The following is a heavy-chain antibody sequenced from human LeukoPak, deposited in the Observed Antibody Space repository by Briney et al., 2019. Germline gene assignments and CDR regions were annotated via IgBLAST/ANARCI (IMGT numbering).Heavy chain of an antibody. CDR3: AKDKCEVVVVPAAIRVNYYYYMDV. V-gene: IGHV3-23*01. CDR2: ISGSGGST. J-gene: IGHJ6*03. Sequence: GGSQRLSCAASGFTFSSYAMSWVRQAPGKGLEWVSAISGSGGSTYYADSVKGRFTISRDNSKNTLYLQMNSLRAEDTAVYYCAKDKCEVVVVPAAIRVNYYYYMDVWGKGTTVTVSS. D-gene: IGHD2-2*02. CDR1: GFTFSSYA.